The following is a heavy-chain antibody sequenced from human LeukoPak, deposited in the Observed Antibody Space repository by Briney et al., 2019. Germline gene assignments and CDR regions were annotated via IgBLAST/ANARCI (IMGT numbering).Heavy chain of an antibody. CDR3: ARAERLYYYDSSGYVGPGLYYFDY. CDR2: INPSGGST. Sequence: ASVKVSCKASGYTFTSYYMHWVRQAPGQGLEWMGIINPSGGSTSYAQKFQGRVTMTRDTSTSTVYMELSSLRSEDTAVYYCARAERLYYYDSSGYVGPGLYYFDYWGQGTLVSVSS. D-gene: IGHD3-22*01. V-gene: IGHV1-46*03. J-gene: IGHJ4*02. CDR1: GYTFTSYY.